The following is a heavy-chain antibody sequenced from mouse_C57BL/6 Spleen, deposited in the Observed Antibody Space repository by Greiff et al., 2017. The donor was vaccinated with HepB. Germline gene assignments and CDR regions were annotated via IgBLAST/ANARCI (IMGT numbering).Heavy chain of an antibody. J-gene: IGHJ3*01. Sequence: EVQLQQSGTVLARPGASVKMSCKTSGYTFTSYWMHWVKQRPGQGLEWIGAIYPGNSDTSYNQKFKGKAKLTAVTSASTAYMELSSLTNEDSSVYYCTRSGYYDLGGFAYWGQGTLVTVSA. CDR2: IYPGNSDT. V-gene: IGHV1-5*01. CDR3: TRSGYYDLGGFAY. CDR1: GYTFTSYW. D-gene: IGHD2-4*01.